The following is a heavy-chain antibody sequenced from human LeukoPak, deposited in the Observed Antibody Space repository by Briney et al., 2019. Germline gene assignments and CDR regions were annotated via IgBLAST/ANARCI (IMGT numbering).Heavy chain of an antibody. CDR2: IYHSGST. Sequence: SETLSLTCAVSGGYISSGGYSWSWIRQPPGKGLEWIGYIYHSGSTYYNPSLKSRVTISVDRSKNQFSLKLSSVTAADTAVYYCARLLRRLGYFDYWGQGTLVTVSS. CDR3: ARLLRRLGYFDY. CDR1: GGYISSGGYS. J-gene: IGHJ4*02. D-gene: IGHD1-26*01. V-gene: IGHV4-30-2*01.